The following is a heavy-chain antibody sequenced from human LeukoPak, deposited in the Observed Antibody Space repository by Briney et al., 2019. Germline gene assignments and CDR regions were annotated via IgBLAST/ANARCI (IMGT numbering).Heavy chain of an antibody. D-gene: IGHD3-3*01. CDR2: IYSNGNT. Sequence: GSLRLSCAASEFNVSANYMTWVRPAPGRGLQWVSTIYSNGNTDYADSVKGLFTVSRHNSNTTLYLQMNSLKTEDMAVYYCARGGFWCGGKCKSYFDYWGQGILVAVSS. CDR3: ARGGFWCGGKCKSYFDY. CDR1: EFNVSANY. J-gene: IGHJ4*02. V-gene: IGHV3-53*04.